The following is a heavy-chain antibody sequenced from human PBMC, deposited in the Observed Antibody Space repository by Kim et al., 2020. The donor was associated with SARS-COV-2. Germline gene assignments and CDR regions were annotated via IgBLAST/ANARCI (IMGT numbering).Heavy chain of an antibody. V-gene: IGHV6-1*01. CDR3: ARAPYTGYDCRN. D-gene: IGHD5-12*01. Sequence: YATSVRDRITVTSDPSKNQVYLHLKSVTPDDTAVYYCARAPYTGYDCRNWGQGTLVTVSS. J-gene: IGHJ4*02.